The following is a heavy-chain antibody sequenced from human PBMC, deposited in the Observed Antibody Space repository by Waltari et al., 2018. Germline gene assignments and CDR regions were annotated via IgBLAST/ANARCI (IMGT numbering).Heavy chain of an antibody. D-gene: IGHD1-26*01. J-gene: IGHJ4*02. CDR2: FSAVGSDT. Sequence: EVQLLESGGGLVQPGGSLRRSCAASGFTFSYYAMSWVRQAPGKGLEWVLMFSAVGSDTYYADSLKVRFTISRDNSKNTLFLQMNSLRDDDTAVYYCAKGRIGVGAFDFDYWGQGTLVTVSS. V-gene: IGHV3-23*01. CDR1: GFTFSYYA. CDR3: AKGRIGVGAFDFDY.